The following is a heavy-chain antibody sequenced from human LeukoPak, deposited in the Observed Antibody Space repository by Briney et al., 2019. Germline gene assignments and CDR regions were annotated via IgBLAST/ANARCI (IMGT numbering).Heavy chain of an antibody. J-gene: IGHJ4*02. Sequence: PGGSLRLSCAASGFTFSSYSMNWVRQAPGKGLEWVSSISSSSSYIYYADSVKGRFTISRDNAKNTLYLQMNSLRAEDTAVYYCASLNIAVAGTFDYWGQGTLVTVSS. CDR1: GFTFSSYS. V-gene: IGHV3-21*01. CDR2: ISSSSSYI. D-gene: IGHD6-19*01. CDR3: ASLNIAVAGTFDY.